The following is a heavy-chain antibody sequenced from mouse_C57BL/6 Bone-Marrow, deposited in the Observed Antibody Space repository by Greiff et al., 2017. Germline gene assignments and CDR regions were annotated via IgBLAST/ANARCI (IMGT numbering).Heavy chain of an antibody. CDR1: GFTFSDYG. J-gene: IGHJ4*01. CDR3: ARRDYDGGAYAMDY. D-gene: IGHD2-4*01. V-gene: IGHV5-15*04. CDR2: ISNLAYSI. Sequence: EVKLQESGGGLVQPGGSLKLSCAASGFTFSDYGMAWVRQAPRKGPEWVAFISNLAYSIYSADTVTGRFTISRENAKNTLYLEMSSLRSEDTAMYYCARRDYDGGAYAMDYWGQGTSVTVSA.